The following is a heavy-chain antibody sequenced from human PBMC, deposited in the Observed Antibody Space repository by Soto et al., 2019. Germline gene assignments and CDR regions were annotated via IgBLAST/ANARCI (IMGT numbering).Heavy chain of an antibody. D-gene: IGHD3-3*01. CDR3: AREAIFGVVKFDY. V-gene: IGHV4-31*03. Sequence: SETLSLTCTVSGGSISSGGYYWSWIRQHPGKGLEWIGYIYYSGSTYYNPSLKSRVTISVDTSKNQFSLKLSSVTAADTAVYYCAREAIFGVVKFDYWGQGTLVTVSS. CDR2: IYYSGST. J-gene: IGHJ4*02. CDR1: GGSISSGGYY.